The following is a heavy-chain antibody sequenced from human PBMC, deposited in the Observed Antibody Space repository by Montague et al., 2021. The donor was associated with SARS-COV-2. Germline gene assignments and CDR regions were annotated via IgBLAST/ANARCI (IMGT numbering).Heavy chain of an antibody. CDR2: IYTSGTT. J-gene: IGHJ4*02. CDR3: ARAHSGSWAHLDN. V-gene: IGHV4-61*02. Sequence: ILSLTCTVSGGSISSGSYYWSWIRQPAGKGLEWIGRIYTSGTTDYSFSLKSRVTISVDTSKNQFSLKLTSVTAADTAFYYCARAHSGSWAHLDNWGQGGLVTVSS. CDR1: GGSISSGSYY. D-gene: IGHD5-12*01.